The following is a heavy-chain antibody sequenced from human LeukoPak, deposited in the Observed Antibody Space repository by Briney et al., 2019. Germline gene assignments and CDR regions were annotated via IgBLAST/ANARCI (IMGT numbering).Heavy chain of an antibody. V-gene: IGHV3-7*01. J-gene: IGHJ4*02. CDR1: GFTFSGFS. CDR3: ARAGSHWHYVY. CDR2: IKQDGSER. D-gene: IGHD3-10*01. Sequence: GGPLRLSCAASGFTFSGFSMSWVRQSPTKGLEWVANIKQDGSERYYVDSVKGRFTISRDNAKNSLSLQMNNLRVEDTAVYYCARAGSHWHYVYWGQGTVVTVSS.